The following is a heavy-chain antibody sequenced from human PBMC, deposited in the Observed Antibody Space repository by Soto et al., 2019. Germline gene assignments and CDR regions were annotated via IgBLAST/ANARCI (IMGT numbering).Heavy chain of an antibody. D-gene: IGHD2-15*01. J-gene: IGHJ4*02. CDR1: GGSISSSPFH. CDR3: SAASNPSYFDY. V-gene: IGHV4-39*01. CDR2: MSYSGST. Sequence: SETLSLTCTVSGGSISSSPFHWGWIRQPPGKGLEWIGTMSYSGSTYYNPSLKSRVTISADTSKNQFSLKLTSVTAADTAVYYCSAASNPSYFDYWGLGTLVTVSS.